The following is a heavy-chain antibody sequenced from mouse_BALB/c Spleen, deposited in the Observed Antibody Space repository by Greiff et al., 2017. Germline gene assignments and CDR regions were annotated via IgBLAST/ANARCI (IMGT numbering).Heavy chain of an antibody. CDR1: GYSITSDYA. Sequence: EVKLQESGPGLVKPSQSLSLTCTVTGYSITSDYAWNWIRQFPGNKLEWMGYISYSGSTSYNPSLKSRISITRDTSKNQFFLQLNSVTTEDTATYYCARDYYGSSHHAMDYWGQGTSVTVSS. V-gene: IGHV3-2*02. J-gene: IGHJ4*01. D-gene: IGHD1-1*01. CDR3: ARDYYGSSHHAMDY. CDR2: ISYSGST.